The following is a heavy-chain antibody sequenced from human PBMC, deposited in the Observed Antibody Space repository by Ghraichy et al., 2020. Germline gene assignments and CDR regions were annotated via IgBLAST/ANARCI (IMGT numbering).Heavy chain of an antibody. D-gene: IGHD2-2*01. CDR1: GFSLSTGGVG. CDR3: GHTLVPLAKWGRWFDP. J-gene: IGHJ5*02. Sequence: SGPTLVKPTQTLTLTCTFSGFSLSTGGVGVGWIRQPPGKALEWLAVISWNDDRRYSPSLKSRLTITKDSSNNLVVLTMTNMDPVDTATYYCGHTLVPLAKWGRWFDPWGQGTLVIVSS. V-gene: IGHV2-5*01. CDR2: ISWNDDR.